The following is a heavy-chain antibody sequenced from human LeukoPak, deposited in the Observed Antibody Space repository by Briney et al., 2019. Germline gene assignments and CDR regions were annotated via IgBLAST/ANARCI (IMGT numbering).Heavy chain of an antibody. V-gene: IGHV4-31*03. D-gene: IGHD2-2*01. CDR1: GGSISSGGYY. CDR3: ARGVGGSTSS. Sequence: SQALSLTCTVSGGSISSGGYYWSWIRQHPGKGLEWIGYIYYSGSTYYNPSLKSRVTISVDTSKNQFSLKLSSVTAADTAVYYCARGVGGSTSSWGQGTLVTVSS. J-gene: IGHJ4*02. CDR2: IYYSGST.